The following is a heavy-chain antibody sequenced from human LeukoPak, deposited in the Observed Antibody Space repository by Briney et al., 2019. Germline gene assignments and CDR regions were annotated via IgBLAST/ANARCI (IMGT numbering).Heavy chain of an antibody. V-gene: IGHV3-74*01. CDR2: INNDGTAT. Sequence: GGSLRLSCAASGFTFNYFWMHWVRHVPGKGPVWVSGINNDGTATYYADSVKGRFTISRDNAKNTVYLQMNGLRAEDTSVYFCATVSEYWGQGTLVTVSS. CDR3: ATVSEY. CDR1: GFTFNYFW. J-gene: IGHJ4*02.